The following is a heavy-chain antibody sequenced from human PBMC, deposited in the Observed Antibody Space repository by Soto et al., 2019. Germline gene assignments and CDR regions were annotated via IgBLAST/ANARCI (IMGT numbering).Heavy chain of an antibody. J-gene: IGHJ6*02. V-gene: IGHV1-8*01. CDR3: ARGGNYDFWSGYWNYYYYGMDV. CDR2: MNPNSGNT. CDR1: GYTFTSYD. D-gene: IGHD3-3*01. Sequence: GASVKVSCKASGYTFTSYDINWVRQATGQGLEWMGWMNPNSGNTGYAQKFQGRVTMTRNTSISTAYMELSSLRSEDSAVYYCARGGNYDFWSGYWNYYYYGMDVWGLGTTVTV.